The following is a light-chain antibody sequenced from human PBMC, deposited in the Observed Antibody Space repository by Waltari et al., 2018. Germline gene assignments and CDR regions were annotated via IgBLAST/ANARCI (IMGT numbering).Light chain of an antibody. CDR3: SSYTRSSTFL. CDR1: SSDVGDYNY. V-gene: IGLV2-14*01. Sequence: QSALTQPASVSASPGQSISISCTETSSDVGDYNYVSWYQQHPGKAPKLILYDVNKLPSGVSNLFSASKAGNTASLTISGLQPEDEADYYCSSYTRSSTFLFGGGTKLTVL. J-gene: IGLJ3*02. CDR2: DVN.